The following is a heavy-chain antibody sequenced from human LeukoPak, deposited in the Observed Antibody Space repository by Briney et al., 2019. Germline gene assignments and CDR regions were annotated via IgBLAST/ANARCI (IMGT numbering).Heavy chain of an antibody. CDR2: INHSGST. V-gene: IGHV4-34*01. D-gene: IGHD2-21*02. J-gene: IGHJ4*02. CDR1: GGSFSGYY. CDR3: ACQTYCGGDCYSSFDY. Sequence: SETLSLTCAVYGGSFSGYYWSWIRQPPGKGLEWIGEINHSGSTNYNPSLKSRVTISVDTSKNQFSLKLSSVTAADTAVYYCACQTYCGGDCYSSFDYWGQGTLVTVSS.